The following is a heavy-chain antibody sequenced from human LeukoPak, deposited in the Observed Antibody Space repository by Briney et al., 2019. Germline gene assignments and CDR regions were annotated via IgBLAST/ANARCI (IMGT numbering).Heavy chain of an antibody. D-gene: IGHD6-13*01. CDR3: ARDFSSWYERPHTGFDY. J-gene: IGHJ4*02. CDR1: GGTFSSYA. V-gene: IGHV1-69*13. Sequence: SVKVSCKASGGTFSSYAISWVRQAPGQGLEWMGGIIPIFATANYAQKFQGRVTITADESTSTAYMELCSLRSEDTAVYYCARDFSSWYERPHTGFDYWGQGTLVTVSS. CDR2: IIPIFATA.